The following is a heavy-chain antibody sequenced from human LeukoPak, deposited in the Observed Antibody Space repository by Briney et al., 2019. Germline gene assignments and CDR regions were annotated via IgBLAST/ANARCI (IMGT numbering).Heavy chain of an antibody. CDR3: ARLKGAAAGTS. CDR1: GGSISSSSYY. CDR2: IYYSGST. D-gene: IGHD6-13*01. J-gene: IGHJ4*02. V-gene: IGHV4-39*01. Sequence: VKPSETLSLTCTVSGGSISSSSYYWGWIRQPPGKGLEWIGSIYYSGSTYYKPSLKSRVTISVDTSKNQFSLKLSSVTAADTAVYYCARLKGAAAGTSWGQGTLVTVSS.